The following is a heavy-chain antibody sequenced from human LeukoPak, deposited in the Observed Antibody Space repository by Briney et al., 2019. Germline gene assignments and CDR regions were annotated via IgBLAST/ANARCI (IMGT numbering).Heavy chain of an antibody. D-gene: IGHD2-15*01. Sequence: PGGSLRLSCAASGFTFSGYSMSWVRQAPGKGLEWVSAISGSGGSTYYADSVKGRFTISRDNAKNSLYLQMNSLRAEDTAVYYCARDPIPSGYYYYYMDVWGKGTTVTVSS. CDR1: GFTFSGYS. V-gene: IGHV3-23*01. CDR2: ISGSGGST. CDR3: ARDPIPSGYYYYYMDV. J-gene: IGHJ6*03.